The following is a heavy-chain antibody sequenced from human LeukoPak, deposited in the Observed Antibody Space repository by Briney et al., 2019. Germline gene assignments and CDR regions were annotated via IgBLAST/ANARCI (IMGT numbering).Heavy chain of an antibody. CDR1: GFTFSNYS. Sequence: PGGSLRLSCAASGFTFSNYSMNWVRQAPGKGLEWVSSISNSSSYIYYADSVKGRFTISRDNAKNSLYLQMNSLRAEDTGVSYCARRVAVADNYFDYWGQGTLVTVSS. V-gene: IGHV3-21*01. D-gene: IGHD6-19*01. CDR3: ARRVAVADNYFDY. J-gene: IGHJ4*02. CDR2: ISNSSSYI.